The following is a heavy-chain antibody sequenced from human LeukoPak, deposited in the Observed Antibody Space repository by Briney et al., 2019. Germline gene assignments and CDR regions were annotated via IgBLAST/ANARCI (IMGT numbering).Heavy chain of an antibody. Sequence: SQTLSLTCTVSGGSISSGGYYWRWIRQQPGKGLEWVGYIYYSASTYYNPSLKSRVTISVDTSKNQSSLKLSSVTAADTAVYYCARGPVDNIAAAVNDYWGQGTLVTVSS. J-gene: IGHJ4*02. D-gene: IGHD6-13*01. CDR1: GGSISSGGYY. CDR2: IYYSAST. CDR3: ARGPVDNIAAAVNDY. V-gene: IGHV4-31*03.